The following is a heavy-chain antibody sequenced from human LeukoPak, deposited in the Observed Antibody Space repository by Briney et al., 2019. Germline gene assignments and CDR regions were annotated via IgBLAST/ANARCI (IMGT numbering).Heavy chain of an antibody. CDR2: IHYSGST. D-gene: IGHD1-14*01. CDR1: GGSISSYY. CDR3: AKATGYLL. V-gene: IGHV4-59*12. J-gene: IGHJ4*02. Sequence: SETLSLTCTVSGGSISSYYWSWIRQPPGKGLECIGYIHYSGSTNYNPSLKSRVTISKDTSKNQFSLKLSSVTAEDTAVYYCAKATGYLLWGQGTLVIVSS.